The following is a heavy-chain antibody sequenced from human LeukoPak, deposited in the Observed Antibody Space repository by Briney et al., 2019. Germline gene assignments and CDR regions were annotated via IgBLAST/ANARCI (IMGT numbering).Heavy chain of an antibody. V-gene: IGHV1-69*01. CDR2: IIPIFGTA. Sequence: SVKVSCKASGGSFSSYAISWVRQAPGQGLEWMGGIIPIFGTANYAQKFQGRVTITADESTSTAYMELSSLRSEDTAVYYRARVRTVQLDAGPPELDGPYFDYWGQGTLVTVSS. D-gene: IGHD1-1*01. CDR1: GGSFSSYA. CDR3: ARVRTVQLDAGPPELDGPYFDY. J-gene: IGHJ4*02.